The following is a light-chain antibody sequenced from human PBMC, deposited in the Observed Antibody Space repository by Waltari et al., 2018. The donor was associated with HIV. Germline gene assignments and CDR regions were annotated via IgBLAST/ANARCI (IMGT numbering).Light chain of an antibody. J-gene: IGKJ1*01. Sequence: DIVMTQSPDSLAVSLGARATINCKSSQSLLDSSNNKNFLSWYQQKPRQPPKLLIYGASIRATGVPDRFSASGSGTDFTLTINSLQAEDVAVYYCQQYYNTLWTFGQGTKVEIK. CDR2: GAS. CDR1: QSLLDSSNNKNF. V-gene: IGKV4-1*01. CDR3: QQYYNTLWT.